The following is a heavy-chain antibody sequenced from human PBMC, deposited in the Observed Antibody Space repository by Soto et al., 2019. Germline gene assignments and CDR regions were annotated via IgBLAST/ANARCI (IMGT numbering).Heavy chain of an antibody. V-gene: IGHV3-23*01. CDR3: AKDSPVGVPLLRHLHD. Sequence: WSLRLSCAASGFTFSNYGMSWVRQAPGKGLEWVSVISGSGGSTYYADSVKGRFTLSRDNSKNTVYLQMNSLRAEDTAVYYCAKDSPVGVPLLRHLHDWGQGTLVTVSS. D-gene: IGHD2-15*01. CDR2: ISGSGGST. J-gene: IGHJ1*01. CDR1: GFTFSNYG.